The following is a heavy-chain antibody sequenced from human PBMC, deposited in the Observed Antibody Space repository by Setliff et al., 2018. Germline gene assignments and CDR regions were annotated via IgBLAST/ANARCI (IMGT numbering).Heavy chain of an antibody. CDR2: ITANGVDA. J-gene: IGHJ4*02. CDR1: GFTFSAYA. Sequence: GESLKISCAASGFTFSAYAMHWVRQAPGKGLEYVSAITANGVDAYYADSVKGRFTISRDNSKNTLYLQMGSLRAEDMAVYYCARRTAMAGTPRLYFDYWAREPWSPSPQ. CDR3: ARRTAMAGTPRLYFDY. V-gene: IGHV3-64*02. D-gene: IGHD6-19*01.